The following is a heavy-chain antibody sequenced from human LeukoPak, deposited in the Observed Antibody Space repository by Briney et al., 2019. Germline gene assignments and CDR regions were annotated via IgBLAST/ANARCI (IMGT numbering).Heavy chain of an antibody. CDR2: VYYGGST. Sequence: SSETLSLTCTVSGGSICIYYWSWIRQPPGKGLGWIGYVYYGGSTNYNPCLKCRVTISVATSKHQSSLMWSSVTAAATARYYCVRGVPYDFWSGYYAGFDYWGQGTLVTVSA. CDR1: GGSICIYY. J-gene: IGHJ4*02. D-gene: IGHD3-3*01. V-gene: IGHV4-59*01. CDR3: VRGVPYDFWSGYYAGFDY.